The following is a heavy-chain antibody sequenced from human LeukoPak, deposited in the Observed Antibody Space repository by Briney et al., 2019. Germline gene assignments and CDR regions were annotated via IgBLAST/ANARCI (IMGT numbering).Heavy chain of an antibody. CDR1: GGSISSGDYY. Sequence: PSETLSLTCTVSGGSISSGDYYWSWIRQPPGKGLEWIGYIYYSGSTYYNPFLKSRVTISVDTSKNQFSLKLSPVTAADTAVYYCASLGSYYFDYWGQGTLVTVSS. CDR2: IYYSGST. CDR3: ASLGSYYFDY. J-gene: IGHJ4*02. D-gene: IGHD1-26*01. V-gene: IGHV4-30-4*01.